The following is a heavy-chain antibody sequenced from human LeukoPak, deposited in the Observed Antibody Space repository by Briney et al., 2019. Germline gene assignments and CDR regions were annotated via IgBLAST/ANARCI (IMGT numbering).Heavy chain of an antibody. CDR1: GYTFSNYG. CDR2: INVYNGNT. J-gene: IGHJ4*02. D-gene: IGHD5-12*01. Sequence: GASVKVSCKTSGYTFSNYGISWVRQAPGQGLEWMGWINVYNGNTRYAQKFQGRLTVNTDTSTSTAFMELESLRPDDTAVYYCGTDTGYSGYEAPDNWGQGTQVTVSS. CDR3: GTDTGYSGYEAPDN. V-gene: IGHV1-18*04.